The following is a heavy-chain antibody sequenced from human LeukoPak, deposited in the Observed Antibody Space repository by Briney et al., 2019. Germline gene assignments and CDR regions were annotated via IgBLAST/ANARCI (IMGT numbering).Heavy chain of an antibody. CDR2: INSDGSST. CDR1: GFTFINAW. Sequence: GGSLRLSCAASGFTFINAWMHWVRQAPGKGRVWVSRINSDGSSTSYADSVKGRFTIARGNAKNTLYLQMNSLRAEDTAVYYCARDAGTGWERYYFDYWGQGTLVTVSS. CDR3: ARDAGTGWERYYFDY. D-gene: IGHD1-14*01. J-gene: IGHJ4*02. V-gene: IGHV3-74*01.